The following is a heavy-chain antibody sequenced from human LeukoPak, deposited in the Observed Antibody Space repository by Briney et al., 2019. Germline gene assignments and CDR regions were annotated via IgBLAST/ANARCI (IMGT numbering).Heavy chain of an antibody. V-gene: IGHV4-31*03. D-gene: IGHD3-22*01. CDR2: IYYSGST. CDR3: AGVRFNYYDSSGYLDY. CDR1: GGSISSGGYY. Sequence: PSQTLSLTCTVSGGSISSGGYYWSWIRQHPGKGLEWIGYIYYSGSTYYNPSLKSRVTISVDTSKNQFSLKLSSVTAADTAVYYCAGVRFNYYDSSGYLDYWGQGTLVTVSS. J-gene: IGHJ4*02.